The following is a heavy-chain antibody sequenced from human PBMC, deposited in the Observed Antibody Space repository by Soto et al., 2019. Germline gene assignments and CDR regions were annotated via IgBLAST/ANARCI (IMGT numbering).Heavy chain of an antibody. D-gene: IGHD3-16*01. J-gene: IGHJ4*02. CDR1: GVTFDSCG. Sequence: RSRRRSGVASGVTFDSCGAIWGVKAKKKGLEWGGLIRNQSYQETTEYAAAVKGRFTISRDTSNGIAYLQMNSLNIEDSAVDDCSGADRRDTAYLYLVWGQGTQVTFSS. V-gene: IGHV3-49*04. CDR3: SGADRRDTAYLYLV. CDR2: IRNQSYQETT.